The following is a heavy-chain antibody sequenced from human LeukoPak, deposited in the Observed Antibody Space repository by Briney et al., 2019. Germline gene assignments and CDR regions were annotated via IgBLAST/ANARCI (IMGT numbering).Heavy chain of an antibody. CDR2: IYYSGST. CDR1: GGSISSSSHY. D-gene: IGHD6-13*01. J-gene: IGHJ5*02. V-gene: IGHV4-39*01. Sequence: SETLSLTCTVSGGSISSSSHYWGWIRQPPGKGLEWIGSIYYSGSTYYNPSLKSRVTISVDTSKNQFSLKLSSMTAADTAVYYCAAYSSSRNWFDPWGRGTLVTVSS. CDR3: AAYSSSRNWFDP.